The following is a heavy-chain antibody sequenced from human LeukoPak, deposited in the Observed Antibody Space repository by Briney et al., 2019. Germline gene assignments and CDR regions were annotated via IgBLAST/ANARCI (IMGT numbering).Heavy chain of an antibody. V-gene: IGHV3-66*01. CDR3: ARDQDV. J-gene: IGHJ6*02. Sequence: GGSLRLSCAASGFTVSNHYMSWVRQAPGRGLEWVSLISDGGGTDYADSVKGRFTTSRDNSKNTLYLQMNNLRGEDTAVYYCARDQDVWGQGTTV. CDR1: GFTVSNHY. CDR2: ISDGGGT.